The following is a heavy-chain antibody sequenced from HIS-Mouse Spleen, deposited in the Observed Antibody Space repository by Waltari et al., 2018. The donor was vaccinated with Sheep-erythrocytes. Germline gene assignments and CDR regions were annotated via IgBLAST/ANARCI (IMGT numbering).Heavy chain of an antibody. CDR2: INHSGST. CDR3: ARGQVTTHAFDI. V-gene: IGHV4-34*01. D-gene: IGHD4-17*01. Sequence: QVQLQQWAPGLLKPRGALPPPGADFGGSFGGYYWSWIRQPPGKGLEWIGEINHSGSTNYNPSLKSRVTISVDTSKNQFSLKLSSVTAADTAVYYCARGQVTTHAFDIWGQGTMVTVSS. CDR1: GGSFGGYY. J-gene: IGHJ3*02.